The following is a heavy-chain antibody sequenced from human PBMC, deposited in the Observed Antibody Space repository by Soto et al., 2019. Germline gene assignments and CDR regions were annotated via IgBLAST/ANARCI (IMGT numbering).Heavy chain of an antibody. Sequence: PGGSLRLSCAASGFTFSSYGMHWVRQAPGKGLEWVAVIWYDGSNKYYADSVKGRFTISRDNSKNTLYLQMNSLRAEDTAVYFCARGPASYHSSGHEHYFDFWGQGTLVTASS. CDR2: IWYDGSNK. D-gene: IGHD3-22*01. V-gene: IGHV3-33*01. CDR1: GFTFSSYG. J-gene: IGHJ4*02. CDR3: ARGPASYHSSGHEHYFDF.